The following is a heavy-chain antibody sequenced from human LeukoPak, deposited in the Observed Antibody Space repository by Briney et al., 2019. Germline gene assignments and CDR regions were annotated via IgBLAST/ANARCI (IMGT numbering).Heavy chain of an antibody. CDR1: GYTLTELS. Sequence: ASVKVSCKVSGYTLTELSMHWVRQAPGKGLEWMGGFDPEDGDTIYAQKFQGRVTMTEDTSTDTAYMELSSLRSEDTAVYYCATAAVAGPPLNYYYGMDVWGQGTTVTVSS. J-gene: IGHJ6*02. CDR3: ATAAVAGPPLNYYYGMDV. CDR2: FDPEDGDT. D-gene: IGHD6-19*01. V-gene: IGHV1-24*01.